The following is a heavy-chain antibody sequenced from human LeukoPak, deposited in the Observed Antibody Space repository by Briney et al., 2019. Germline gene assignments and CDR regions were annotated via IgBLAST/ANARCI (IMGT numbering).Heavy chain of an antibody. CDR3: AKAPYCSGGSCYDDY. D-gene: IGHD2-15*01. CDR2: IRYDGSNK. J-gene: IGHJ4*02. V-gene: IGHV3-30*02. CDR1: GFTFSSYG. Sequence: GGSLRLSCAASGFTFSSYGMHWVRQAPGKGLDWVAFIRYDGSNKYYADSVKGRFTISRDNSKNTLYLQMNSLRAEDTAVYYCAKAPYCSGGSCYDDYWGQGTLATVSS.